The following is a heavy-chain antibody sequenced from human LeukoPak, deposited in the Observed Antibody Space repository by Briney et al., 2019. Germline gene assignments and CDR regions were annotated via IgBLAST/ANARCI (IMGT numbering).Heavy chain of an antibody. CDR2: FDPEDGET. J-gene: IGHJ5*02. D-gene: IGHD2-2*01. CDR3: ATPSYCSSTSCPHDRWFDP. V-gene: IGHV1-24*01. Sequence: ASVKVSCKVSGYTLTELSMHWVRQAPGKGLEWMGGFDPEDGETIYAQKFQGRVTMTEDTSTDTAYMELSSLRSEDTAVYYCATPSYCSSTSCPHDRWFDPWGQGNLVTVSS. CDR1: GYTLTELS.